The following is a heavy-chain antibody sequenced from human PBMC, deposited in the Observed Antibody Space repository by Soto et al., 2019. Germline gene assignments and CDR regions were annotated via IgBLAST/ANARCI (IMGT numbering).Heavy chain of an antibody. CDR3: ASVSHYGSGTRGLGV. Sequence: DVQLVESGGGLVQPGGSLRLTCAASGFTLSNYDMHWVRQATGKGLEWVSAIGVDGNTHYPDSMRGRFTISRECVKNSLYLHMDCLRAGDTAMYYCASVSHYGSGTRGLGVWGQGTTVTVSS. V-gene: IGHV3-13*04. CDR2: IGVDGNT. D-gene: IGHD3-10*01. J-gene: IGHJ6*02. CDR1: GFTLSNYD.